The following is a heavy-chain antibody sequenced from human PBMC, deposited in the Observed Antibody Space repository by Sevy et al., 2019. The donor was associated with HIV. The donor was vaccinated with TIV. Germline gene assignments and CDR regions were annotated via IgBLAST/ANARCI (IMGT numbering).Heavy chain of an antibody. D-gene: IGHD3-10*01. CDR3: DSVMGRFAISRAESKTILXLQMNSLGIEDTAIYYCARVGVSYCTDDCYHRFDY. V-gene: IGHV3-30*09. J-gene: IGHJ4*02. Sequence: GGSLRLSCAASGFTFSSYALLWVRQAPGKGLEWVSLISYDGSKKYYSDSVKGRFAISRDESKTTLFLQMNSLRSKDAKNIYPDSVMGRFAISRAESKTILXLQMNSLGIEDTAIYYCARVGVSYCTDDCYHRFDYWGRGTLVTVSS. CDR2: ISYDGSKK. CDR1: GFTFSSYA.